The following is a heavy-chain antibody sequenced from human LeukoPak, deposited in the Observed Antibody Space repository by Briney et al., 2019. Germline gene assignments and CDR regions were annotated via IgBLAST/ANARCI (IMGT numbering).Heavy chain of an antibody. J-gene: IGHJ6*03. CDR2: ISYDGSDK. CDR1: GFTFSSYA. D-gene: IGHD2-2*01. Sequence: GRSLRLSCAASGFTFSSYAIHWVRQAPGKGPEWLARISYDGSDKDYAHSVKGRFTISRDNSKKTLYLQMNSLRAEDTAVYYCAKGPGLQFYYYYMDVCDKGTTVTVSS. CDR3: AKGPGLQFYYYYMDV. V-gene: IGHV3-30-3*01.